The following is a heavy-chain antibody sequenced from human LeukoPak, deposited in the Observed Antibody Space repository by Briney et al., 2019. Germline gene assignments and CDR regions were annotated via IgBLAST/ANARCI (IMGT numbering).Heavy chain of an antibody. V-gene: IGHV3-23*01. D-gene: IGHD3-16*01. CDR1: GFTFSNYA. J-gene: IGHJ4*02. CDR2: LRGDGDT. Sequence: PVGSLRLSCEASGFTFSNYAMSWVRQAPARGLEWVSSLRGDGDTFYADSVKGRFTLSRDDSRNTVYLHLNNLRVEDTAVYYCAKASWVSYADAALWGQGTLVTVYS. CDR3: AKASWVSYADAAL.